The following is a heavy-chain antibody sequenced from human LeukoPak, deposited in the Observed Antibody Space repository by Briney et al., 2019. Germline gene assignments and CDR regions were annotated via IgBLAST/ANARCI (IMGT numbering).Heavy chain of an antibody. CDR2: ISYDGSNK. V-gene: IGHV3-30*03. CDR3: ATASSGWQYYFDY. D-gene: IGHD6-19*01. CDR1: GFTFSSYG. Sequence: GRSLRLSCAASGFTFSSYGMHWVRQAPGKGLEWVAAISYDGSNKYYADSVKGRFTISRDNSKNTLYLQMNSLRAEDTAVYYCATASSGWQYYFDYWGQGTLVTVSS. J-gene: IGHJ4*02.